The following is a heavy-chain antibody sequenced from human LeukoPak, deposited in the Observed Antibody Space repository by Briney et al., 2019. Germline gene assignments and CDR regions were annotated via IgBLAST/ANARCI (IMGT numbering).Heavy chain of an antibody. J-gene: IGHJ3*02. CDR2: IKQDGSEK. V-gene: IGHV3-7*01. Sequence: GGSLRLSCAASGFTFSSYWMSWVRQAPGKGLEWVANIKQDGSEKYYVDSVKGRFTISRDNAKNSLYLQMNSLRAEDTAVYYCARQTVTTWNAFDIWGQRTMVTVSS. D-gene: IGHD4-17*01. CDR1: GFTFSSYW. CDR3: ARQTVTTWNAFDI.